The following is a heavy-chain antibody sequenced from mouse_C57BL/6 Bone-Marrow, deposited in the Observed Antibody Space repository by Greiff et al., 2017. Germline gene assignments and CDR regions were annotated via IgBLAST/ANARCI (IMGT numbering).Heavy chain of an antibody. CDR2: INPSSGYT. CDR1: GYTFTSYW. J-gene: IGHJ1*03. Sequence: QVQLKQSGAELAKPGASVKLSCKASGYTFTSYWMHWVKQRPGQGLEWIGYINPSSGYTKYNQKFKDKATLTADKSSSTAYMQLSSLTYEDSAVYYCARRHYGSYWYFDVWGTGTTVTVSS. CDR3: ARRHYGSYWYFDV. D-gene: IGHD1-1*01. V-gene: IGHV1-7*01.